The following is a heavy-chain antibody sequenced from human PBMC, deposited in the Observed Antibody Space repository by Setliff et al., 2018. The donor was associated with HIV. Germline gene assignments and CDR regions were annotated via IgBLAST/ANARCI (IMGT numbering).Heavy chain of an antibody. CDR3: TRGLGSTRFDP. D-gene: IGHD2-2*01. Sequence: ASVKVSCKASGYVFTDYDIFWVRQAPGRGLEWIGWISGNNANTNYAQKLQGRVTMTTDTSTSTAYMELRSLRSDDTAVYYCTRGLGSTRFDPWGQGTLVTVSS. V-gene: IGHV1-18*01. J-gene: IGHJ5*02. CDR2: ISGNNANT. CDR1: GYVFTDYD.